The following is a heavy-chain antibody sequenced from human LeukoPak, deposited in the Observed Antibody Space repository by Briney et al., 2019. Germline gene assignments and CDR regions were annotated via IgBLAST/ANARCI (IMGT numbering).Heavy chain of an antibody. CDR1: GFTFSSYA. CDR3: ARDGWSTTALDY. D-gene: IGHD2-2*01. CDR2: IKQDGSEK. Sequence: PGGSLRLSCAASGFTFSSYAMSWVRQAPGKGLEWVANIKQDGSEKYYVDSVKGRFTISRDNAKNSLYLQMNSLRAEDTAVYYCARDGWSTTALDYWGQGTLVTVSS. J-gene: IGHJ4*02. V-gene: IGHV3-7*03.